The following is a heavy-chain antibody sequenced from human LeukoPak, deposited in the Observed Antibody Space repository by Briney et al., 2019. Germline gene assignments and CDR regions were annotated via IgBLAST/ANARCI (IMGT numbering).Heavy chain of an antibody. CDR1: GGFISSYY. J-gene: IGHJ4*02. D-gene: IGHD1-26*01. V-gene: IGHV4-59*01. Sequence: PSETLSLTCTVSGGFISSYYWSWIRQPPGKGLEWIGYIYYSGSTNYNPSLKSRVTISVDTSKNQFSLKLSSVTAADTAVYYCARTSGSYYRPGRTHFDYWGQGTLVTVSS. CDR2: IYYSGST. CDR3: ARTSGSYYRPGRTHFDY.